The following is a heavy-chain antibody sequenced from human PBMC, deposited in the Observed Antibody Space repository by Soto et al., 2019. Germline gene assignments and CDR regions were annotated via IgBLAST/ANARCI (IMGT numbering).Heavy chain of an antibody. CDR1: GGTFSNYP. V-gene: IGHV1-69*12. Sequence: QVQLVQSGAEVKKPGSSVKVSCKASGGTFSNYPISWVRQAPGQGREWMGGIIPIFGTVKYAQKFQGRVTITADESTSTAYMELSSLRSEDTAVYYCARGNHRWLQLWYFDLWGRGTLVTVSS. CDR2: IIPIFGTV. D-gene: IGHD5-12*01. J-gene: IGHJ2*01. CDR3: ARGNHRWLQLWYFDL.